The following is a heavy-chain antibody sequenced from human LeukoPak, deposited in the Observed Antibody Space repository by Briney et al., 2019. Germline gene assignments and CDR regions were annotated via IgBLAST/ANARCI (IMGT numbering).Heavy chain of an antibody. J-gene: IGHJ5*02. V-gene: IGHV4-34*01. CDR1: GGSCDDYY. CDR2: IHPHGIF. CDR3: ARGRDRSKAGDL. Sequence: SETLSLTCDVSGGSCDDYYCSWIRQPPGKGLEWIGEIHPHGIFYYNSSLMSRVTISIDTSKSQFSLRLTSVTAADTAFYYCARGRDRSKAGDLWGQGSLVTVSS. D-gene: IGHD5-24*01.